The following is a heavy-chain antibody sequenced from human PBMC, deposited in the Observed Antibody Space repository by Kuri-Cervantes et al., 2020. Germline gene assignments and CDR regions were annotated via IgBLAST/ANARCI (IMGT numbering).Heavy chain of an antibody. D-gene: IGHD2-2*01. CDR1: GGTFSSYA. V-gene: IGHV1-69*06. CDR3: ARDLGYCSSTSCWWFDP. J-gene: IGHJ5*02. Sequence: SVKVSCKASGGTFSSYAISWVRQAPGQGLEWMGGIIPIFGTANYAQKFQGRVTITANKSTSTAYMELSSLRSEDTAVYYCARDLGYCSSTSCWWFDPWGQGTLVTVSS. CDR2: IIPIFGTA.